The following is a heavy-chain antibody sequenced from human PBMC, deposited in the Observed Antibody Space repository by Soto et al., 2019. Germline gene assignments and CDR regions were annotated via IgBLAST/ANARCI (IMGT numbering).Heavy chain of an antibody. V-gene: IGHV4-34*01. J-gene: IGHJ4*02. CDR1: GGSFSGYY. CDR3: ARQGRVRGGKGDY. D-gene: IGHD3-10*01. Sequence: QVQLQQWGAGLLKPSETLSLTCAVYGGSFSGYYWSWIRQPPGKGLEWIGEINHSGSTNYNPSLKSRVTISVDTSKNQFSLKLSSVTAADTAVYYCARQGRVRGGKGDYWGQGTLVTVSS. CDR2: INHSGST.